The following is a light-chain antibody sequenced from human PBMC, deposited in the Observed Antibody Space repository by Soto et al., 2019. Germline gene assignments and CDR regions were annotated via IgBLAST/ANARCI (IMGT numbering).Light chain of an antibody. CDR2: GAS. Sequence: EIVMTQSPATLSVSPGERATLSCRASQSVSSNLAWYQQKPGQAPRLLIYGASTRATGIPARFSGSGSGTEFTLTISSLQSEGFAVYYCQQYNNWPSLYTFGQGTKVDIK. V-gene: IGKV3-15*01. CDR1: QSVSSN. CDR3: QQYNNWPSLYT. J-gene: IGKJ2*01.